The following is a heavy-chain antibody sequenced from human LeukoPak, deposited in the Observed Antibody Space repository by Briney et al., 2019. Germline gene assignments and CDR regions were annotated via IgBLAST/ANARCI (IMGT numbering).Heavy chain of an antibody. V-gene: IGHV3-13*01. Sequence: GGSLRLSCAASGFTFSSYDMHWVRQTTGKGLEWVSSIGIAGDTYYPGSVKGRFTISRENAKNSLYLQMNSLRAGDTAVYYRARAPPYSSASWGYYSMDVWGQGTTVTVSS. CDR2: IGIAGDT. J-gene: IGHJ6*02. CDR3: ARAPPYSSASWGYYSMDV. D-gene: IGHD6-6*01. CDR1: GFTFSSYD.